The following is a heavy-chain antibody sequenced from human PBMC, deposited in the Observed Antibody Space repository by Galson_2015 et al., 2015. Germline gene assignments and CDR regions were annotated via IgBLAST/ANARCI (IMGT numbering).Heavy chain of an antibody. J-gene: IGHJ4*02. CDR2: IRWNSVTM. Sequence: SLRLSCAASGFIIDDYAMHWVRQAPGKGLEWVSGIRWNSVTMGYADSVKGRFTISRDNAKNSLYLQINSLRPEDTALYYCAKDTGASRGSSVFDQWGQGTLVTVSS. D-gene: IGHD6-6*01. V-gene: IGHV3-9*01. CDR1: GFIIDDYA. CDR3: AKDTGASRGSSVFDQ.